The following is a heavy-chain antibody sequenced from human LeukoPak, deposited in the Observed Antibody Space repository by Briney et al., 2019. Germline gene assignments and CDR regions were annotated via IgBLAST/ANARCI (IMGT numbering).Heavy chain of an antibody. D-gene: IGHD6-19*01. Sequence: PGGSLRLSCAASGFTFSSYWMHWVRQAPGKGLEWVSTISATGGSTYYADSVKGRFPISRDNSKDTLYLQMNSLRAEDTAVYYCAKGGYSSGWRNYFDYWGQGTLVTVSS. CDR3: AKGGYSSGWRNYFDY. CDR2: ISATGGST. V-gene: IGHV3-23*01. CDR1: GFTFSSYW. J-gene: IGHJ4*02.